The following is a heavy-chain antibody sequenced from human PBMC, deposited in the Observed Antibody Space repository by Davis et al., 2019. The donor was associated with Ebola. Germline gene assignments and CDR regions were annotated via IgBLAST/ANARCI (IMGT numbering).Heavy chain of an antibody. CDR3: ARDEMLEGYGLDV. V-gene: IGHV4-4*02. D-gene: IGHD5-24*01. CDR1: GDSMSSVNW. CDR2: IHPSGST. J-gene: IGHJ6*02. Sequence: PSETLSLTCVVSGDSMSSVNWWSWVRQSPGKGLEWIGEIHPSGSTIYNPALKGRVTISVDKSKTQFYLKVRSVSAADTAVYYCARDEMLEGYGLDVWGQGTTVTVSS.